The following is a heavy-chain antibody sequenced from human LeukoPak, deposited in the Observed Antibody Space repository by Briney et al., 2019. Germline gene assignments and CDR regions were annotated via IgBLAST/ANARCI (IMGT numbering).Heavy chain of an antibody. CDR1: GFTFSTYS. D-gene: IGHD2-2*01. J-gene: IGHJ4*02. CDR3: ARDLKTAMDYFDY. Sequence: GGSLRLSCAASGFTFSTYSMHGVRQAPGKGLEWVAIISYDGSKKYYADSVKGRFTISRDNSKNTLFLQMNSLRPEDTAVYYCARDLKTAMDYFDYWGQGALVTVSS. CDR2: ISYDGSKK. V-gene: IGHV3-30*04.